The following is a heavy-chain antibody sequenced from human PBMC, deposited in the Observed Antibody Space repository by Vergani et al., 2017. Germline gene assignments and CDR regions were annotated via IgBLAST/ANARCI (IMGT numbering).Heavy chain of an antibody. V-gene: IGHV4-31*03. Sequence: QLQLQESGPGLVKPSETLSLSCRVSGDSISRSHYYWGFIRQPPGKGLEWIGYIYYSGSTYYNPSLKSRVTISVDTSKNQFSLKLSSVTAADTAVYYCARGPRGYSYGPFGYWGQGTLVTVSS. CDR3: ARGPRGYSYGPFGY. CDR1: GDSISRSHYY. CDR2: IYYSGST. D-gene: IGHD5-18*01. J-gene: IGHJ4*02.